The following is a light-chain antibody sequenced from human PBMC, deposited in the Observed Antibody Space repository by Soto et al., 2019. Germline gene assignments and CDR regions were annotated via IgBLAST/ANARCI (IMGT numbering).Light chain of an antibody. CDR1: SYNIGAGYD. J-gene: IGLJ2*01. CDR2: GNS. CDR3: QSYDSSLSGVV. Sequence: QSVLTQPPSVSWAPGQRVTISCTGSSYNIGAGYDVHWYQQLPGTAPKLLIDGNSHRPSGVPDRFSGSKSGTSASLAITGLQAEDEADYYCQSYDSSLSGVVFGGGTKLPVL. V-gene: IGLV1-40*01.